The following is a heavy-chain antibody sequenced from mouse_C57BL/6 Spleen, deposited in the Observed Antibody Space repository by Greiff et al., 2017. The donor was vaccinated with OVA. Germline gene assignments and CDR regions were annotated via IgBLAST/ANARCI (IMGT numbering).Heavy chain of an antibody. V-gene: IGHV1-81*01. CDR1: GYTFTSYG. Sequence: VQLQQSGAELARPGASVKLSCKASGYTFTSYGISWVKQRTGQGLEWIGEIYPRSGNTYYNEKFKGKATLTADKSSSTAYMELRSLTSEDSAVYFCARRSTVPPYWYFDVWGTGTTVTVSS. CDR3: ARRSTVPPYWYFDV. J-gene: IGHJ1*03. D-gene: IGHD1-1*01. CDR2: IYPRSGNT.